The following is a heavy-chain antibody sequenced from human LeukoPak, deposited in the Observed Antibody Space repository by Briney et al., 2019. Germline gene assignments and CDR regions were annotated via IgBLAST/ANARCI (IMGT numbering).Heavy chain of an antibody. V-gene: IGHV1-69*05. J-gene: IGHJ4*02. CDR3: AIRNPPGY. CDR2: IIPIFGTA. Sequence: PGGSLRLSCAASGFTFSTYGMHWVRQAPGKGLEWMGGIIPIFGTANYAQKFQGRVTITTDESTSTAYMELSSLRSEDTAVYYCAIRNPPGYWGQGTLVTVSS. D-gene: IGHD2/OR15-2a*01. CDR1: GFTFSTYG.